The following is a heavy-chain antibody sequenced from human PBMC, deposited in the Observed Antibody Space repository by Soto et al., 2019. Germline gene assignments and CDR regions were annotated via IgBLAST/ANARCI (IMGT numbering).Heavy chain of an antibody. CDR1: GGTFSSYT. CDR2: IIPILGLA. CDR3: ARHGGEQRSSNSCYY. Sequence: QVQLVQSGAEVKKPGSSVKVSCKASGGTFSSYTISWVRQAPGQGLEWMGRIIPILGLANYAQKFQGRVTITAAKSTSTAYIELSSLRSEDTGVYYCARHGGEQRSSNSCYYWGQGTMVTVSS. J-gene: IGHJ3*01. D-gene: IGHD2-2*01. V-gene: IGHV1-69*02.